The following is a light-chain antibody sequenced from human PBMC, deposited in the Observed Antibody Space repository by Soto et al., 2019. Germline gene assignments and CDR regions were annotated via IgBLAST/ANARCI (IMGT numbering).Light chain of an antibody. Sequence: QSLLNHPRADSGSLGHSVTISCTGTSSDVGGYNYVSWYQQHPGKAPKLMIYDVSKRPSGVPDRFSGSKSGNTASLTISGLQAEDEADYYCCSYAGTYYVFGTGTKVTVL. J-gene: IGLJ1*01. CDR2: DVS. CDR3: CSYAGTYYV. V-gene: IGLV2-11*01. CDR1: SSDVGGYNY.